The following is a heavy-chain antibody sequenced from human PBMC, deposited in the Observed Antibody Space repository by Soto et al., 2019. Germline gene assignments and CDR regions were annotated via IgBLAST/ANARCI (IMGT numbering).Heavy chain of an antibody. CDR3: VKDSSRRTLPRSQQLLYYYGMDV. V-gene: IGHV3-64D*06. Sequence: PGGSLRLSCSASGFTFSSYAMHWVRQAPGKGLEYVSAISSNGGSTYYADSVKGRFTISRDNSKNTLYLQMSSLRAEDTAVYYCVKDSSRRTLPRSQQLLYYYGMDVWGQGATVTVSS. CDR1: GFTFSSYA. D-gene: IGHD6-13*01. J-gene: IGHJ6*02. CDR2: ISSNGGST.